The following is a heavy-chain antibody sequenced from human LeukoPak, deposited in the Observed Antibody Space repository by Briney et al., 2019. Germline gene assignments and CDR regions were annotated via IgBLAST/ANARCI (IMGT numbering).Heavy chain of an antibody. D-gene: IGHD5-18*01. CDR2: IYSGGTT. CDR3: ARVDTVMAYYFDL. Sequence: GGSLRLSCAASGFTVSTNCMTWVRQAPGKGLEWVSTIYSGGTTYYTDSVRSRFTTSRHNSRNTLYLQMNSLRAEDTAVYYCARVDTVMAYYFDLWGQGTLFTVSS. V-gene: IGHV3-53*04. J-gene: IGHJ4*02. CDR1: GFTVSTNC.